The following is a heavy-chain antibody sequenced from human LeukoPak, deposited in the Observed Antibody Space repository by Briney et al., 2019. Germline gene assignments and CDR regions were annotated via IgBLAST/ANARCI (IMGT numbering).Heavy chain of an antibody. V-gene: IGHV1-2*02. D-gene: IGHD3-22*01. CDR2: INPNSGDT. Sequence: GASVKVSCKASGYRVTGYFMHWLRQAPGQGLEWMGWINPNSGDTDYAQKFQGRVTLTRDASIATAYMELTRLRSDDTAVYYCATPTGRRHPGYWGEGTLVTVSS. CDR1: GYRVTGYF. J-gene: IGHJ4*02. CDR3: ATPTGRRHPGY.